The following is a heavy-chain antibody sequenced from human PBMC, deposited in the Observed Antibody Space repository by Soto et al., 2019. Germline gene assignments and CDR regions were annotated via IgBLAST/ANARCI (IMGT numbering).Heavy chain of an antibody. CDR2: ISSSSSYI. CDR1: GFTFSSYA. D-gene: IGHD6-19*01. CDR3: ARASVAGFDC. Sequence: GGALRLSCAASGFTFSSYAMKWVRQAPGKGLEWVSSISSSSSYIYYADSVKGRFTISRDNAKNSLYLQMNSLRAEDTAVYYCARASVAGFDCWGQGTLVTVSS. V-gene: IGHV3-21*01. J-gene: IGHJ4*02.